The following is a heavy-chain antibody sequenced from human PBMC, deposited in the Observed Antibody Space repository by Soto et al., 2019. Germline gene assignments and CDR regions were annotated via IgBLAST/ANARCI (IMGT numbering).Heavy chain of an antibody. CDR2: INHSGST. Sequence: SETLSLTCAVYGGSFSGYYWSWIRQPPGKGLEWIGEINHSGSTNYNPSLKSRVTISVDTSKNQFSLKLSSVTAADTAVYYCARGPRTTDIVVVPAAKGNNWFDPWGQGTLVTVSS. J-gene: IGHJ5*02. D-gene: IGHD2-2*01. V-gene: IGHV4-34*01. CDR1: GGSFSGYY. CDR3: ARGPRTTDIVVVPAAKGNNWFDP.